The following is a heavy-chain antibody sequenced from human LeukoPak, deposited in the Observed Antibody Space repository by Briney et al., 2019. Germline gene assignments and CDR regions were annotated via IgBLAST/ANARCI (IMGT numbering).Heavy chain of an antibody. D-gene: IGHD3-3*01. V-gene: IGHV1-69-2*01. CDR3: ATXKXXXFWSGYYTDPQRWFDP. Sequence: ASVKVSCKASGYTFTDYYMHWVQQAPGKGLEWMGRVDPEDGETIYAEKFQGRVTITADTSTDTAYMELSSLRSEDTAVYYCATXKXXXFWSGYYTDPQRWFDPWGQGTLVTVSS. CDR1: GYTFTDYY. J-gene: IGHJ5*02. CDR2: VDPEDGET.